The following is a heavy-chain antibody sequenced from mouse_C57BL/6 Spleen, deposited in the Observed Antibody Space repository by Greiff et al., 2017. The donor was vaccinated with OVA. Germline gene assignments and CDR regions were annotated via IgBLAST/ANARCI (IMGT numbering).Heavy chain of an antibody. D-gene: IGHD1-1*01. J-gene: IGHJ2*01. V-gene: IGHV5-4*01. CDR1: GFTFSSYA. CDR2: ISDGGSYT. CDR3: ARDNYGSSYDY. Sequence: EVQLVESGGGLVKPGGSLKLSCAASGFTFSSYAMSWVRQTPEKRLEWVATISDGGSYTYYPDNVKGRFTISRDNAKNNLYLQRSHLKSEDTAMYYCARDNYGSSYDYWGQGTTLTVSS.